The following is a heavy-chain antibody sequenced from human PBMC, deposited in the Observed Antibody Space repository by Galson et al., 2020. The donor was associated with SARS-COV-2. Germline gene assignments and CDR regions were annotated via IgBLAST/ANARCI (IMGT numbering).Heavy chain of an antibody. CDR2: ISAYNGNT. V-gene: IGHV1-18*01. Sequence: ASVKVSCKASGYTFTSYGISWVRQAPGQGLEWMGWISAYNGNTNYAQKLQGRVTMTTDTSTSTAYMELRSLRSDDTAVYYCAREVWGAGYSIPDAFDIWGQGTMVTVSS. CDR1: GYTFTSYG. D-gene: IGHD3-9*01. CDR3: AREVWGAGYSIPDAFDI. J-gene: IGHJ3*02.